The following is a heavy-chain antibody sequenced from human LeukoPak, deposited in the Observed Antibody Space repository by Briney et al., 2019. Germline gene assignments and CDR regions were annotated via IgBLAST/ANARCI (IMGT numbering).Heavy chain of an antibody. D-gene: IGHD3-16*02. V-gene: IGHV3-7*01. CDR2: IKQDGSEK. CDR1: GFTFSSYW. J-gene: IGHJ4*02. Sequence: PGGSLRLSCAASGFTFSSYWMSWVRQAPGKGRDWVANIKQDGSEKYYVDSVKGRFTISRDNAKNSLYLQMNSLRAEDTAVYYCARSDYDYVWGSYRYTGYFDYWGQGTLVTVSS. CDR3: ARSDYDYVWGSYRYTGYFDY.